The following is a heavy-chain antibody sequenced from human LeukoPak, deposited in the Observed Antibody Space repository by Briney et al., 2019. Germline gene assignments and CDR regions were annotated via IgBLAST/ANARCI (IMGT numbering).Heavy chain of an antibody. D-gene: IGHD6-19*01. CDR1: GDSIDSVSYY. CDR3: ARVISSGWRQNDL. CDR2: IDYSGRT. V-gene: IGHV4-39*07. Sequence: SETLSLTCSVSGDSIDSVSYYWGWIRQAPGKGPEWIASIDYSGRTFYNPSLRSRVTISVDTSNNDFSLNLTSVTAADTAVYYCARVISSGWRQNDLWGQGTLVTVSS. J-gene: IGHJ5*02.